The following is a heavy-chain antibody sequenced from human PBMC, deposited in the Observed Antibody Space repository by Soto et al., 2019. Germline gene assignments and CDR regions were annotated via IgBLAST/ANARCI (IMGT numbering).Heavy chain of an antibody. CDR3: AKDVHYDIVTGIEYFDH. J-gene: IGHJ1*01. V-gene: IGHV3-23*01. CDR1: GFTFSSYA. CDR2: ISGTGRVT. D-gene: IGHD3-9*01. Sequence: EVQLLESGGGLVQPGGSLKISCAVSGFTFSSYAMSWVRQAPGKGLEWVSGISGTGRVTNYAESVKGLFTISRDNPKNTLYLEMKSLRAEDTAVYYCAKDVHYDIVTGIEYFDHWGQGTLVTVSS.